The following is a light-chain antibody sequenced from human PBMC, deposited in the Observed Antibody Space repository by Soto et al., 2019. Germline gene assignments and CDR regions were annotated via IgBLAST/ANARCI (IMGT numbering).Light chain of an antibody. CDR1: QSVGGN. V-gene: IGKV3-15*01. Sequence: EIVMTQSPATLSVSPGERATLSCRASQSVGGNLAWYQQKPGQAPRLLIHGASTRATGIPARFSGGGSGTDFTLTISSLQSEDFAVYYCQQYKSWPPITFGQGTRLEIK. J-gene: IGKJ5*01. CDR3: QQYKSWPPIT. CDR2: GAS.